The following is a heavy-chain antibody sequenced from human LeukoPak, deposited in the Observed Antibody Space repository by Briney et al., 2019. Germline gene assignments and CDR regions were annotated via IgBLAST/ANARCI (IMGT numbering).Heavy chain of an antibody. V-gene: IGHV3-11*05. CDR1: AFTFSDYY. J-gene: IGHJ4*02. CDR3: ARGRARGVAAPFDY. CDR2: ISSSSSYT. D-gene: IGHD3-10*01. Sequence: GGSLRLSCAASAFTFSDYYMSWIRQAPGKGLEWVSYISSSSSYTNYADSVKGRFTISRDNAKSSLYLQMNSLRSDDTAVYCCARGRARGVAAPFDYWGQGTLVTVSS.